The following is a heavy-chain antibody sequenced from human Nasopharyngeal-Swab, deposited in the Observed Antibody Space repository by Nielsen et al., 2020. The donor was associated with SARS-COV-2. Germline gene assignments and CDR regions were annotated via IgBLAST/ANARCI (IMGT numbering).Heavy chain of an antibody. J-gene: IGHJ6*02. CDR2: ISTYTGNT. CDR1: GGTFSSYA. Sequence: ASVKVSCKASGGTFSSYAISWVRQAPGQGLEWMGWISTYTGNTNYEQNFQGRVTMTADTSTSTAYVELRSLRSDDTAVYYCAKDRRGYSYGPKGYYYYGMDVWGQGTTVTVSS. D-gene: IGHD5-18*01. CDR3: AKDRRGYSYGPKGYYYYGMDV. V-gene: IGHV1-18*01.